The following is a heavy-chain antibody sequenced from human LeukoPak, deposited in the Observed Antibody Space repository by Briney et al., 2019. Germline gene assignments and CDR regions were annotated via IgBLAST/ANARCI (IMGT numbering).Heavy chain of an antibody. D-gene: IGHD1-14*01. CDR3: ARGPRYSNWFDP. Sequence: SETLSLTCAVYGGSFSGYYWSWIRQPPGKGLEWIGEINHSGSTNYNPSLKSRVTISVDTSKNQFSLKLSSVTAADTAVYYCARGPRYSNWFDPWGQGTLVTVYS. V-gene: IGHV4-34*01. CDR2: INHSGST. J-gene: IGHJ5*02. CDR1: GGSFSGYY.